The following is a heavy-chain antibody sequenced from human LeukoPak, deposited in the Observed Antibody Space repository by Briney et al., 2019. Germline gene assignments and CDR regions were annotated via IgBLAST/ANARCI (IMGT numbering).Heavy chain of an antibody. Sequence: PSETLSLTCGVSGYSISSGYYWGWIRQPPGKGLEWIATISFTGRNTYYNPSLKSRVTISVDTSKDQFSLKLSSVTAADTAIYYCAREEGYCSSISCYTNFDSWGQGTLVTVSS. V-gene: IGHV4-38-2*02. CDR3: AREEGYCSSISCYTNFDS. D-gene: IGHD2-2*02. J-gene: IGHJ4*02. CDR2: ISFTGRNT. CDR1: GYSISSGYY.